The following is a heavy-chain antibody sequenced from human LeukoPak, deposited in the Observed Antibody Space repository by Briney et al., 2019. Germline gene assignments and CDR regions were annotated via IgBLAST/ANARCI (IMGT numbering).Heavy chain of an antibody. D-gene: IGHD3-22*01. Sequence: SETLSLTCTVSGGSISSSSYYWGWIRQPPGKGLEWIGSIYYSGSTCYNPSLKSRVTISVDTSKNQFSLKLSSVTAADTAVYYCARGYYDSSGYSYWGQGTLVTVSS. CDR3: ARGYYDSSGYSY. J-gene: IGHJ4*02. CDR1: GGSISSSSYY. V-gene: IGHV4-39*01. CDR2: IYYSGST.